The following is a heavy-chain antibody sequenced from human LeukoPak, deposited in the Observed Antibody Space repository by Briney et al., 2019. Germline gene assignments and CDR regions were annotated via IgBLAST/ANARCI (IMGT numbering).Heavy chain of an antibody. CDR3: ARDLSSSWYADFDY. CDR2: ISSSSSYI. CDR1: GFTFSSYS. V-gene: IGHV3-21*01. J-gene: IGHJ4*02. D-gene: IGHD6-13*01. Sequence: GSLRLSCAASGFTFSSYSMNWVRQAPGKGLEWVSSISSSSSYIYYADSVKRRFTISRDNAKNSLYLQMNSLRAEDTAVYYCARDLSSSWYADFDYWGQGTLVTVSS.